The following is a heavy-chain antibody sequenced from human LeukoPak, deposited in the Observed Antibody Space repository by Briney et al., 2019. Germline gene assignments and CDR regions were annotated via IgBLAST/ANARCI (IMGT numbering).Heavy chain of an antibody. D-gene: IGHD1-7*01. CDR2: IYTSGST. V-gene: IGHV4-4*09. J-gene: IGHJ4*02. CDR3: ARHTPSTDGTTPDEFDY. Sequence: SETLSLTCTVSGGSISSYYWSWIRQPPGKGLEWIGYIYTSGSTNYNPSLKSRVTISVDTSKNQFSLKLSSVTAADTAVYYCARHTPSTDGTTPDEFDYWGQGTLVTVSS. CDR1: GGSISSYY.